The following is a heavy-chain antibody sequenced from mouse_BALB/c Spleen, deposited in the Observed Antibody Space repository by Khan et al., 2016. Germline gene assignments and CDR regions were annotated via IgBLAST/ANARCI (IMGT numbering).Heavy chain of an antibody. Sequence: VQLKESGGGLVQPGGSLRLSCTTSGFTFTDYYMSWVRQPPGEALEWLGFARNKANGYTTDYSASVKGRFTISRDNSQSILYLQMNTLRAEYSATYYCARELHDGYDWYLDVGGAGTTVTVTS. D-gene: IGHD2-3*01. V-gene: IGHV7-3*02. CDR1: GFTFTDYY. CDR3: ARELHDGYDWYLDV. J-gene: IGHJ1*01. CDR2: ARNKANGYTT.